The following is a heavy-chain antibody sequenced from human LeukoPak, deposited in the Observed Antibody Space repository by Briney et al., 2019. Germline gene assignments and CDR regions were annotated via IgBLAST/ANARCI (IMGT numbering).Heavy chain of an antibody. Sequence: PSETLSLTCAVYGRSFSGYYWSWIRQPPGKGLEWIGEINHSGSTNYNPSLKSRVTISVDTSRNQVSLKLRSVTAADTAVYYCARAIVVVPAATSDFFVYWGQGTLVTVSS. V-gene: IGHV4-34*01. CDR3: ARAIVVVPAATSDFFVY. J-gene: IGHJ4*02. CDR2: INHSGST. D-gene: IGHD2-2*01. CDR1: GRSFSGYY.